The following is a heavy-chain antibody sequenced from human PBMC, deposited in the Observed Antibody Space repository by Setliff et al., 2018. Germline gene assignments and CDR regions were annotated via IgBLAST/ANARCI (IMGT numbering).Heavy chain of an antibody. J-gene: IGHJ4*02. V-gene: IGHV4-4*09. CDR3: ARESRYYYDNSGTLDY. CDR2: IYSSGST. D-gene: IGHD3-22*01. CDR1: GGSISSYY. Sequence: KTSETLSLTCTVSGGSISSYYWSWIRQPPGKGLEWIGYIYSSGSTYYNPSLKSRVSISVDTSKNQFSLKLSSVTAADTAVYYCARESRYYYDNSGTLDYWGQGTLVTVSS.